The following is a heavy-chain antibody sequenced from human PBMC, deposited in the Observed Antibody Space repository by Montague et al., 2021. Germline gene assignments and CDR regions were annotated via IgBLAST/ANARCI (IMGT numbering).Heavy chain of an antibody. CDR2: IYWNDDK. Sequence: PALVKPTQTLTLTCNFSGFPLNTRAVDVGWIRQPPGKALEWLALIYWNDDKRYSPSLKSRLTITKDTSKNQVVLTMTNADPVDTATYYCARHNSGWCSDFDYWSQGTLVTVSS. CDR3: ARHNSGWCSDFDY. V-gene: IGHV2-5*01. D-gene: IGHD6-19*01. CDR1: GFPLNTRAVD. J-gene: IGHJ4*02.